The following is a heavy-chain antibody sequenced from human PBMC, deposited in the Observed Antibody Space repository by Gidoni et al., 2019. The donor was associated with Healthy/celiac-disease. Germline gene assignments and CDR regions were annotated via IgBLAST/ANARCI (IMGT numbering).Heavy chain of an antibody. CDR3: ARMRGDYGGKNGLYYFDY. J-gene: IGHJ4*02. CDR2: IFSNDEK. CDR1: GFSLSNARMG. Sequence: QVTLKESGPVLVKPTETLTLTCTVSGFSLSNARMGVSWIRQPPGKALEWLAHIFSNDEKSYSTSLKSRLTISKDTSKSQVVLTMTNMDPVDTATYYCARMRGDYGGKNGLYYFDYWGQGTLVTVSS. D-gene: IGHD4-17*01. V-gene: IGHV2-26*01.